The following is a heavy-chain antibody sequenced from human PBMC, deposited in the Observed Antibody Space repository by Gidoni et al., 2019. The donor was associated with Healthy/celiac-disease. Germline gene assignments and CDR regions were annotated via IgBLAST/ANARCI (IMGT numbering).Heavy chain of an antibody. CDR3: ARLADYDYVWGSHAALDY. J-gene: IGHJ4*02. CDR1: GFTFSSYA. V-gene: IGHV3-48*03. CDR2: ISSSGSTI. D-gene: IGHD3-16*01. Sequence: EVQLVESGGGLAQPGGSLRLSCAASGFTFSSYAMNWVRQAPGKGLEWVSYISSSGSTIYYEDSVKGRFTISRDNAKNSLYLKMNSLRAEDTAVYYCARLADYDYVWGSHAALDYWGQGTLVTVSS.